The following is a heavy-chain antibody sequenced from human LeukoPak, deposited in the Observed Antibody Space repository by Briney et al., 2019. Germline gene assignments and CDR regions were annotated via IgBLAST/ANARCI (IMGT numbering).Heavy chain of an antibody. D-gene: IGHD2-21*02. Sequence: PGGALRLSCAVSGFTFSIYWMSWVRQAPGEGVEWVANIKEDGREKYYVDSVKGRFTISRADAKNSLYLQMTSLRAEDTPVYSCARMDGGILLFSDAFHIWGQGTMVTVSS. J-gene: IGHJ3*02. CDR2: IKEDGREK. CDR1: GFTFSIYW. V-gene: IGHV3-7*01. CDR3: ARMDGGILLFSDAFHI.